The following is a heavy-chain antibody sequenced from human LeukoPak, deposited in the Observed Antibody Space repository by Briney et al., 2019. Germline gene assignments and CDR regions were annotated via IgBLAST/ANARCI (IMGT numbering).Heavy chain of an antibody. CDR2: IIPIFGTA. J-gene: IGHJ4*02. V-gene: IGHV1-69*01. Sequence: GSSVKVSCKASGGTFSSYAISWVRQAPGQGLEWMGGIIPIFGTANYAQKFQGRVTITVDESTSTAYMELSSLRSEDTAVYYCARDLGGTTGPELWGQGTLVTVSS. CDR1: GGTFSSYA. CDR3: ARDLGGTTGPEL. D-gene: IGHD4-11*01.